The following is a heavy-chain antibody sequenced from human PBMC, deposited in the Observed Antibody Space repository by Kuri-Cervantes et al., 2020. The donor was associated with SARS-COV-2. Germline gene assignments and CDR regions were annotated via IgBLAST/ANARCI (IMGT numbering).Heavy chain of an antibody. D-gene: IGHD4-11*01. CDR3: ARVAESNYFGWYYYYMDV. CDR1: GDSISSYF. Sequence: SETLSLTCTVSGDSISSYFWSWVRQPAGKGLEWIGHIYTSGSTNYNPSLKSRVTISVGTSKNQFSLRLRSVTAADTAVYYCARVAESNYFGWYYYYMDVWGEGTTVTVSS. J-gene: IGHJ6*03. CDR2: IYTSGST. V-gene: IGHV4-4*08.